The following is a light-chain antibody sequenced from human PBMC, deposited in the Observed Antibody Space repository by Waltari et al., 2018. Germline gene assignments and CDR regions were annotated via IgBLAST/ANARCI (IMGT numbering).Light chain of an antibody. V-gene: IGLV2-11*01. J-gene: IGLJ3*02. CDR1: GSDVGDFNS. Sequence: QSALTQPPSVSGSPGQSVTISCTGTGSDVGDFNSVSWYQPHPGKAPKLVIFDVTNRPSGVRDRFSGSKACTSACLTVSGLQAEDEADYYCCSYAGIWVFGGGTKLTVL. CDR3: CSYAGIWV. CDR2: DVT.